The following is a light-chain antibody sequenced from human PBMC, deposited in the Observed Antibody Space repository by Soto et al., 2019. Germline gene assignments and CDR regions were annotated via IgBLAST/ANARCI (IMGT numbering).Light chain of an antibody. Sequence: DVQMTQSPSSLSAFIGDRVTLTCRASQNIAEFLNWYQVKSDKGPKLLIYGTSTLQSGVPSRFSGGGSGTEFTLTISNLHPEDFAVYYCQQFYSPVLSFGGGTRVELK. V-gene: IGKV1-39*01. CDR2: GTS. J-gene: IGKJ4*01. CDR3: QQFYSPVLS. CDR1: QNIAEF.